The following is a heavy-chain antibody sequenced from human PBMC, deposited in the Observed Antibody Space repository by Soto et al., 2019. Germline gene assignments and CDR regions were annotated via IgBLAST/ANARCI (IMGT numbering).Heavy chain of an antibody. CDR1: GYTFTSYY. CDR2: INPSGGST. Sequence: GASVKVSCKASGYTFTSYYMHWVRQSPGQGLDWMGIINPSGGSTSYAQKFQGRVTMTRDTSTSTVYMELSSLRSEDTAVYYCASLDEAHYYGMDVWGQGTTVTV. J-gene: IGHJ6*02. CDR3: ASLDEAHYYGMDV. D-gene: IGHD1-1*01. V-gene: IGHV1-46*01.